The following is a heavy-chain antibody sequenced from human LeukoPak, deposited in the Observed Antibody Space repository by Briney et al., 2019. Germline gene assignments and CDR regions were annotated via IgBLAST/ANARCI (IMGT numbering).Heavy chain of an antibody. CDR1: GFTFSSYG. J-gene: IGHJ4*02. Sequence: PGGSLRLSCAASGFTFSSYGMHWVRQAPGKGLEWVTFIWYDGSNAYYADSVKGRFSISRDGSKNTICLQMDSLRPEDTAIYFCAKADIAVFDFWGRGTLVTVSS. D-gene: IGHD6-19*01. V-gene: IGHV3-30*02. CDR3: AKADIAVFDF. CDR2: IWYDGSNA.